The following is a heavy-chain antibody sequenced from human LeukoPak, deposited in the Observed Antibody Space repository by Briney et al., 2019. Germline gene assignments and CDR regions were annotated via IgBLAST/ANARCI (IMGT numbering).Heavy chain of an antibody. CDR2: IYPDDSDT. CDR1: GYSFTSYW. D-gene: IGHD6-13*01. Sequence: GESLKISFKGSGYSFTSYWIGWVRPMPGKGLEWMGIIYPDDSDTRYSPSSQGQVTITADKSISTAYLQWNSLKASDTAMYFCARRIAGSGSDYWGQGTLVTVSS. CDR3: ARRIAGSGSDY. J-gene: IGHJ4*02. V-gene: IGHV5-51*01.